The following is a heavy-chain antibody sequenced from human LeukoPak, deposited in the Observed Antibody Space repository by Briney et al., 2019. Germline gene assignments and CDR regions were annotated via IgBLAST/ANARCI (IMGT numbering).Heavy chain of an antibody. J-gene: IGHJ4*02. Sequence: SETLSLTCTVSGGSISSYYWSLIRQPPGKGLEWIGYIYYSGSTNYNPSLKSRVTISVDTSKNQFSLKLSSVTAADTAVYYCARVRGGNGDYFDYWGQGTLVTVSS. D-gene: IGHD4-23*01. CDR1: GGSISSYY. CDR2: IYYSGST. CDR3: ARVRGGNGDYFDY. V-gene: IGHV4-59*01.